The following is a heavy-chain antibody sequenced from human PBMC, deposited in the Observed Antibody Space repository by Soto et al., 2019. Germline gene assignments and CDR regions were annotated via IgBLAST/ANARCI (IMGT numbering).Heavy chain of an antibody. CDR3: ARHVSAVAGKYGMDV. D-gene: IGHD6-19*01. Sequence: GESLKISCKGSGYSFTSYWISWVRQMPGKGLEWMGRIDPSDSYTNYSPSFQGHVTISADKSISTAYLQWSSLKASDTAMFYCARHVSAVAGKYGMDVWGQGTTVTVSS. V-gene: IGHV5-10-1*01. J-gene: IGHJ6*02. CDR1: GYSFTSYW. CDR2: IDPSDSYT.